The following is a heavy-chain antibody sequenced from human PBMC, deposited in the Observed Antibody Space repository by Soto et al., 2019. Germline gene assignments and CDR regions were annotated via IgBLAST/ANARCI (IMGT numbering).Heavy chain of an antibody. CDR3: AHYYDSSGYQRPYYYRMDV. V-gene: IGHV2-5*01. CDR1: GFSLSTSGVG. CDR2: IYWNDDK. Sequence: SGPTLVNPTQTLTLTCTFSGFSLSTSGVGVGWIRQPPGKALEWLALIYWNDDKRYSPSLKSRLTITKDTSKNQVVLTMTNMDPVDTATYYCAHYYDSSGYQRPYYYRMDVWRQGTTVTVSS. J-gene: IGHJ6*02. D-gene: IGHD3-22*01.